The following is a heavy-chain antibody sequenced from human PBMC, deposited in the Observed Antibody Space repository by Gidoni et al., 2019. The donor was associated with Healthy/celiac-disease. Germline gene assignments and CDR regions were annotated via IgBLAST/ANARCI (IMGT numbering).Heavy chain of an antibody. Sequence: QVQLHQWGAALSTPSATLSLISAVSGGSFSGYYWSWIRQPPGKGLEWIGEIYHCGSTNYNPSLKSRVTISVDTSKNQFSLKLSSVTAADTAVYYCASRSYYGSGSARYGMDVWGQGTTVTVSS. CDR2: IYHCGST. V-gene: IGHV4-34*01. J-gene: IGHJ6*02. CDR1: GGSFSGYY. CDR3: ASRSYYGSGSARYGMDV. D-gene: IGHD3-10*01.